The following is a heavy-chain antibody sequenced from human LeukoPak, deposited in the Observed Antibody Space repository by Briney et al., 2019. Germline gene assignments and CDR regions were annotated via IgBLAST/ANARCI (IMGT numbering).Heavy chain of an antibody. CDR1: GGSISSGGFS. CDR3: AGSASPGVFDF. D-gene: IGHD6-6*01. V-gene: IGHV4-30-4*07. CDR2: IYYSGNT. Sequence: PSETLSLTCAVSGGSISSGGFSWSWIRQPPGKGLVWIGYIYYSGNTYNNPSLTSRITISIDTSRDQFSLKLSSVTAADTAVYYCAGSASPGVFDFWGQGTLVTVSS. J-gene: IGHJ4*02.